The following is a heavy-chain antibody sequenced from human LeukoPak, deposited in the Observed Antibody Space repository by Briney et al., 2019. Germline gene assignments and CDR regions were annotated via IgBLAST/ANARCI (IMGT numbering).Heavy chain of an antibody. J-gene: IGHJ4*02. CDR1: GYSISSGYY. CDR2: IYYSGST. Sequence: PSETLSLTCTVSGYSISSGYYWGWIRQPPGKGLEWIGYIYYSGSTNYKPSLKSRVTITVETSTNQFSLKLRSVTAADTAVDYCARVTGYMIEDYSDYWGQGTLVTVSS. D-gene: IGHD3-22*01. V-gene: IGHV4-61*01. CDR3: ARVTGYMIEDYSDY.